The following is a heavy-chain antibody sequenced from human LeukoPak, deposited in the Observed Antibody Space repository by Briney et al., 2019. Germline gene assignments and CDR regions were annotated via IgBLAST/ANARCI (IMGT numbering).Heavy chain of an antibody. CDR2: INPNSGRT. Sequence: ASVKVSCKASGYTFTSSDLNWVRPAAGQGLEWMGWINPNSGRTGYAQKFQGRVTMTAKTSISTAYMELSSLTFDDTAVYYCARGRAGLAAAGTYDYWGQGTLITVSS. J-gene: IGHJ4*02. V-gene: IGHV1-8*01. CDR1: GYTFTSSD. D-gene: IGHD6-13*01. CDR3: ARGRAGLAAAGTYDY.